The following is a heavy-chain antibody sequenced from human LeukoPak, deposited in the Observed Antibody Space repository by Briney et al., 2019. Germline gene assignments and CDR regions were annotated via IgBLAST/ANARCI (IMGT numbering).Heavy chain of an antibody. J-gene: IGHJ2*01. CDR3: ASRGSGHRNWYFDL. Sequence: GSLRLSCAASGFTVSGNYMTWVRQAPGKGLEWVSVTYGDGSTSYADSVKDRFTISRDISKNTFFLQMNNLRAEDTAVYYCASRGSGHRNWYFDLWGRGTLVTVSS. CDR2: TYGDGST. V-gene: IGHV3-66*01. CDR1: GFTVSGNY. D-gene: IGHD1-14*01.